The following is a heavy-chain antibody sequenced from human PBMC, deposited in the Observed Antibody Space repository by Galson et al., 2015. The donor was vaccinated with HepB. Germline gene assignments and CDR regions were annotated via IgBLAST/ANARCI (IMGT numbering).Heavy chain of an antibody. Sequence: SLRLSCAASGFTFSSYGMHWVRQAPGKGLEWVAVIWYDGSNKYYADSVKGRFTISRDNSKNTLYLQMNSLRAEDTAVYYCARGNGEQWLGHAFDIWGQGTMVTVSS. V-gene: IGHV3-33*01. CDR2: IWYDGSNK. CDR1: GFTFSSYG. CDR3: ARGNGEQWLGHAFDI. D-gene: IGHD6-19*01. J-gene: IGHJ3*02.